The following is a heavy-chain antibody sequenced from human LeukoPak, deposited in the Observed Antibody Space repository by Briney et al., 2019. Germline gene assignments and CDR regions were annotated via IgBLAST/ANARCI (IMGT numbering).Heavy chain of an antibody. V-gene: IGHV1-8*01. D-gene: IGHD2-2*01. J-gene: IGHJ6*03. Sequence: ASVKVSCKASGYTFTSYDINWVRQATGQGLEWMGWMNPNSGNTGYAQKFQGRVTMTRDTSISTAYMELSRLRSDDTAVYYCARTGSSTPADYYYMDVWGKGTTVTVSS. CDR1: GYTFTSYD. CDR2: MNPNSGNT. CDR3: ARTGSSTPADYYYMDV.